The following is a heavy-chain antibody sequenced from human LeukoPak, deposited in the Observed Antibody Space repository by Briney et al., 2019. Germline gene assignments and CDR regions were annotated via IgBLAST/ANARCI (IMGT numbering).Heavy chain of an antibody. CDR3: ARGRTYYYDSSGYADFDY. V-gene: IGHV1-18*01. J-gene: IGHJ4*02. CDR2: ISGNTGNT. Sequence: ASVKVSCKTSGYSFTTYGISWVRQAPGQGLEWMGWISGNTGNTNYAQKLQGRVTMTTDTSTSTAYMELRSLRSDDTAVYYCARGRTYYYDSSGYADFDYWGQGTLVTVSS. CDR1: GYSFTTYG. D-gene: IGHD3-22*01.